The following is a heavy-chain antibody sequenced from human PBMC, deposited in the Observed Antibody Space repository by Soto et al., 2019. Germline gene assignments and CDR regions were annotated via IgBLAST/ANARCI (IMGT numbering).Heavy chain of an antibody. Sequence: VKVFCKASGYTLTSYGISWVRQAPGQGLEWMGWISAYNGNTNYAQKLQGRVTMTTDTSTSTAYMELRSLRSDDTAVYYCARAEMYSSGDDAFDIWGQGTMVTVSS. CDR2: ISAYNGNT. CDR1: GYTLTSYG. J-gene: IGHJ3*02. D-gene: IGHD6-19*01. CDR3: ARAEMYSSGDDAFDI. V-gene: IGHV1-18*01.